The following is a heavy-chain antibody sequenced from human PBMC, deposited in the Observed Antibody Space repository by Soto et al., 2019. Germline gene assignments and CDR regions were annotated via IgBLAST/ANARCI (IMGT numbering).Heavy chain of an antibody. CDR1: GFTFSSYG. D-gene: IGHD3-10*01. J-gene: IGHJ3*02. V-gene: IGHV3-33*01. CDR2: IWYDGSNK. CDR3: ARYTYYHAFDI. Sequence: QVQLVESGGGVVQPGRSLRLSCAASGFTFSSYGMHWVRQAPGKGLEWVAVIWYDGSNKYYADSVKGRFTISRDNSKNTLYLQMNSLRAEDTAVYYCARYTYYHAFDIWGQGTMVTVSS.